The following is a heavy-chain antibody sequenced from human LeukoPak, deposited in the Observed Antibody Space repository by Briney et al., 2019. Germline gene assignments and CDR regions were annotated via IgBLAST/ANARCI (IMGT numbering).Heavy chain of an antibody. CDR3: AXXXXSXXYXYYYYMXV. Sequence: SVTXXRKAPGYTFTSYGISWVRQAPGQGLEWMGWISAYNGNTNYAQKLQGRVTITTDTSTSTAYMELRSLRSDDTGVYYCAXXXXSXXYXYYYYMXVWGKGTTXTISS. D-gene: IGHD3-10*01. J-gene: IGHJ6*03. V-gene: IGHV1-18*01. CDR2: ISAYNGNT. CDR1: GYTFTSYG.